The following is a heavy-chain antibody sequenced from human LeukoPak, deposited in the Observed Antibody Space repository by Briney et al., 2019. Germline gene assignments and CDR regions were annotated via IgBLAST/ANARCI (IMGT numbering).Heavy chain of an antibody. D-gene: IGHD4-17*01. J-gene: IGHJ4*02. CDR2: IWYDGSNE. CDR3: AKDTRSYGDYHYFDY. Sequence: GGSLRLSCAASGFTFSSYGMHWVRQAPGKGLEWVAVIWYDGSNEYYGDSVKGRFTVSRDNFKDTMYLRMNSLRAEDMAVYFCAKDTRSYGDYHYFDYWGQGTLVTVSS. V-gene: IGHV3-33*06. CDR1: GFTFSSYG.